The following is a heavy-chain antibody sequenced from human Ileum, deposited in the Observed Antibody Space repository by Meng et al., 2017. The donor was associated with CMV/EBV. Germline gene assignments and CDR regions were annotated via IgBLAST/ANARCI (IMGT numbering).Heavy chain of an antibody. J-gene: IGHJ4*02. CDR1: GFTFSNHG. D-gene: IGHD3-9*01. Sequence: GESLKISCAASGFTFSNHGMSWVRQAPGKGPEWVAAINGGGGDTYYAASVKGRFTISRDNSNNMLFLQVNSLRADDTAVYYCAQFRNSDWLLALVYWGQGTLVTVSS. V-gene: IGHV3-23*01. CDR3: AQFRNSDWLLALVY. CDR2: INGGGGDT.